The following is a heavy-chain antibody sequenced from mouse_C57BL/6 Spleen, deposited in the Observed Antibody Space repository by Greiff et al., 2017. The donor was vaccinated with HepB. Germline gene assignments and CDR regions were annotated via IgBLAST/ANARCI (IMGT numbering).Heavy chain of an antibody. CDR2: IHPSDSDT. CDR1: GYTFTSYW. J-gene: IGHJ3*01. D-gene: IGHD1-1*01. V-gene: IGHV1-74*01. CDR3: AIEVITTAGFAY. Sequence: QVHVKQPGAELVKPGASVKVSCKASGYTFTSYWMHWVKQRPGQGLEWIGRIHPSDSDTNYNQKFKGKATLTVDKSSSTAYMQLSSLTSEDSAVYYCAIEVITTAGFAYWGQGTLVTVSA.